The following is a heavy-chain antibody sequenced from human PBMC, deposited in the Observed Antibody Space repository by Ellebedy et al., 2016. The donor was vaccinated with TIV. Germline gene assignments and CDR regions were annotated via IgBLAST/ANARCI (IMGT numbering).Heavy chain of an antibody. D-gene: IGHD3-9*01. CDR3: VRDATVLRYFEWQMKDDY. CDR1: GFTFRHYW. CDR2: INQHEREQ. J-gene: IGHJ4*02. Sequence: GESLKISCAASGFTFRHYWLSWVRQAPGRGPEWVANINQHEREQYYVDSVNGRFTISRDNSKNLVYLQMNSLRAEDTAIYYCVRDATVLRYFEWQMKDDYWGQGTLVTVSS. V-gene: IGHV3-7*01.